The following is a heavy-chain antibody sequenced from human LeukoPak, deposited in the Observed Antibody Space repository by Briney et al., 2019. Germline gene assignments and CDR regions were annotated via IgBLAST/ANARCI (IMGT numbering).Heavy chain of an antibody. CDR1: GGSISSGGYY. CDR2: IYYSGSI. D-gene: IGHD1-1*01. Sequence: PSETLSLTCTVSGGSISSGGYYWSWIRQHPGKGLEWIGYIYYSGSIYYNPSLKSRVTISVDTSKNQFSLKLSSVTAADTAVYYCAIVTGTLAYFDYWGQGTLVTVSS. V-gene: IGHV4-31*03. CDR3: AIVTGTLAYFDY. J-gene: IGHJ4*02.